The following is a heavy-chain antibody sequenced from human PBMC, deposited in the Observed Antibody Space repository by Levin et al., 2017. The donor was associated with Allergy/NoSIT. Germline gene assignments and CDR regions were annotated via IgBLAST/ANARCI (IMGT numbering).Heavy chain of an antibody. J-gene: IGHJ4*02. Sequence: PSETLSLTCAVSGGFISSGGYSWSWIRQPPGKGLEWIGYIYHSESTSYNPSLKSRVTISVDRSKNQFSLKLNSVTAADTAVYYCARDSFTGLDYWGQGILVTVSS. CDR1: GGFISSGGYS. D-gene: IGHD3-16*01. V-gene: IGHV4-30-2*01. CDR3: ARDSFTGLDY. CDR2: IYHSEST.